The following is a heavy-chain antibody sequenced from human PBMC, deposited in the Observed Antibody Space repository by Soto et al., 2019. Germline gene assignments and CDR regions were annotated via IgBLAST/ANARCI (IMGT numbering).Heavy chain of an antibody. CDR1: GGSMSSSSYY. CDR3: ARGFDILTFGFCLDY. CDR2: MYFSGFYSGST. V-gene: IGHV4-39*01. J-gene: IGHJ4*02. Sequence: SETLSISCTVSGGSMSSSSYYWGWIRKPPGKGLEWIANMYFSGFYSGSTSYNPSLKSRVTISVDTSKNQFSLQVSSVTAADTAVYYCARGFDILTFGFCLDYWGQGTLVTVYS. D-gene: IGHD3-9*01.